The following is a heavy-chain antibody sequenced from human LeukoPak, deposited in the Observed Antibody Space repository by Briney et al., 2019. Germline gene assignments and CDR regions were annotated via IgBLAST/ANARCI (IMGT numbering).Heavy chain of an antibody. V-gene: IGHV4-4*07. J-gene: IGHJ5*02. CDR1: GGSISSYY. Sequence: SETLSLTCTVSGGSISSYYWSWIRQPAGKGLEWIGRIYTSGSTNYNPSLKSRVTMSVDTSKNQFSLKLSSVTAADTAVYYCAREFPGYSSGWYRNWFDPWGQGTLVTVSS. CDR3: AREFPGYSSGWYRNWFDP. CDR2: IYTSGST. D-gene: IGHD6-19*01.